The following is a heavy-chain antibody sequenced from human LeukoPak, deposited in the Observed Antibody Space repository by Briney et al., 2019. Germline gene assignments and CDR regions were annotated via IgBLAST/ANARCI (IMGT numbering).Heavy chain of an antibody. CDR3: ARDVVSGSFDY. CDR1: GGSISNYY. J-gene: IGHJ4*02. CDR2: IYYTGDT. Sequence: PSETLSLTCTVSGGSISNYYWSWIRQPPGKGLEWIGYIYYTGDTNYNPSLKSRVTISVDTSKNQFSLRLSSVTAADTAVYYCARDVVSGSFDYWGRGTLVTVSS. D-gene: IGHD6-19*01. V-gene: IGHV4-59*12.